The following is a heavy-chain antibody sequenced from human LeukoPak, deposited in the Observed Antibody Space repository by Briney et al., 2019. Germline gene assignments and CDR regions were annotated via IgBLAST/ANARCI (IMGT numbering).Heavy chain of an antibody. V-gene: IGHV3-33*08. CDR2: IWYDGSNK. CDR3: ARGEVEFGELLQNFDY. D-gene: IGHD3-10*01. J-gene: IGHJ4*02. Sequence: GGSLRLSCAASRYTVESYGMHWVRQAPGKGLEWVAVIWYDGSNKYYADSVKGRFTISRDNSKNTLYLQMNSLRAEDTAVYYCARGEVEFGELLQNFDYWGQGTLVTVSS. CDR1: RYTVESYG.